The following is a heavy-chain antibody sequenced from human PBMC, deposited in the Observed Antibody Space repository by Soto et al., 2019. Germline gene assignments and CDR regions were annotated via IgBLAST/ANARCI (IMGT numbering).Heavy chain of an antibody. CDR1: GFTFSNYA. D-gene: IGHD3-9*01. V-gene: IGHV3-23*01. J-gene: IGHJ4*02. CDR3: AKGSQYDILTAHHAFDS. CDR2: ISGGGGGT. Sequence: EVQLLESGGGLVQPGGSLRLSCSVSGFTFSNYAMTWVRQAPGKGLEWVSSISGGGGGTHYADSMKGRFTISRDNSQNTLHLEMKRLRADDTAVYYCAKGSQYDILTAHHAFDSWGQGTLVTVSS.